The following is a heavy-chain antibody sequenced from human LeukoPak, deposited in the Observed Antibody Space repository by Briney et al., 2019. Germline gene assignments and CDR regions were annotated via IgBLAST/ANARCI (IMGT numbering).Heavy chain of an antibody. V-gene: IGHV4-39*07. D-gene: IGHD3-10*01. CDR2: IYYSGST. CDR1: GGSISSSSYY. CDR3: ARDPLRGKYYGMDV. J-gene: IGHJ6*02. Sequence: SETLSLTCTVSGGSISSSSYYWGWIRQPPGKGLEWIGSIYYSGSTYYNPSLKSRVTISVDTSKNQFSLKLSSVTAADTAVYYCARDPLRGKYYGMDVWGQGTTVTVSS.